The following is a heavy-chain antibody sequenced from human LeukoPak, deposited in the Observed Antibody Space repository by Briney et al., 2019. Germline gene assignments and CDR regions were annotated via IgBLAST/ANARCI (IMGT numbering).Heavy chain of an antibody. V-gene: IGHV3-30*18. CDR2: ISYDGSNK. Sequence: GGSLRLSCAASGFTFSSYGMHWVRQAPGKGLEWVAVISYDGSNKYYADSVKGRFTISRDNSKNTLYLQMNSLRGEDTAVYYCAKDRGYSSSWYDAFDIWGHGTMVTVSS. CDR1: GFTFSSYG. CDR3: AKDRGYSSSWYDAFDI. D-gene: IGHD6-13*01. J-gene: IGHJ3*02.